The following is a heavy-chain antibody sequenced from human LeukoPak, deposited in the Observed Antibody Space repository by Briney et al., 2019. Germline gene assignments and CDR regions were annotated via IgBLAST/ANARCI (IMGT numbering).Heavy chain of an antibody. J-gene: IGHJ4*02. CDR2: ISWNSGSI. V-gene: IGHV3-9*03. Sequence: GGSLRLSCAASGFTFDDYAMHWVRQAPGKGLEWVSGISWNSGSIGYADSVRGRFTISRDNAQNSLYLQMNSLRDEDMGLYYCAKERFGELFPDYWGQGTLVTVSS. CDR1: GFTFDDYA. D-gene: IGHD3-10*01. CDR3: AKERFGELFPDY.